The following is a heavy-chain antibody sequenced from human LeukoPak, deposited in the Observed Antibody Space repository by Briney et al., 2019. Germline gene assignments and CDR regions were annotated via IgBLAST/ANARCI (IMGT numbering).Heavy chain of an antibody. CDR1: GGSVTSGNYY. CDR3: AREPPGY. J-gene: IGHJ4*02. CDR2: IYTDGGA. Sequence: SQTLSLTCTVSGGSVTSGNYYWNWIRQPAGKGLEWIGRIYTDGGASYNPSLKSRVTISIDASKNQFSLKLSSVTAADTAVYYCAREPPGYWGQGILVTVSS. V-gene: IGHV4-61*02.